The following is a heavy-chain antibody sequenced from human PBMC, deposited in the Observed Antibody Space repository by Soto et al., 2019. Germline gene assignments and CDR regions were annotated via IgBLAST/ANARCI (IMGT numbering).Heavy chain of an antibody. CDR2: ITHSSRFI. CDR1: GFTFSDSA. V-gene: IGHV3-21*01. J-gene: IGHJ4*02. CDR3: ARGGGSLSY. D-gene: IGHD1-26*01. Sequence: EVQLVESGGGLVKPGGSLRLSCVASGFTFSDSAMNWVRQAPGKGLEWVSSITHSSRFISYSDSVKGRFTISRDNAQNSVYLELNSLKPEDTAVYYCARGGGSLSYWGQGTLVTVSS.